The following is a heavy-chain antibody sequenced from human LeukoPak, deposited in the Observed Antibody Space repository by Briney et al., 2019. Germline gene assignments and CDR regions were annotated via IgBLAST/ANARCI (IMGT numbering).Heavy chain of an antibody. D-gene: IGHD6-13*01. Sequence: GGSLRLSCAASGFTFSSYGMHWVRQAPGKGLEWVAVISYDGSNKYYADSVKGRFTISRDNSKNTLYLRINSLRSDDTAVYYCARDPGSSSWVDPWGQGTLVTVSS. J-gene: IGHJ5*02. CDR3: ARDPGSSSWVDP. CDR2: ISYDGSNK. V-gene: IGHV3-30*03. CDR1: GFTFSSYG.